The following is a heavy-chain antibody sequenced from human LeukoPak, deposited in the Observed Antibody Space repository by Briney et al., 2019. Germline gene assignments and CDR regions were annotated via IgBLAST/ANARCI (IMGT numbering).Heavy chain of an antibody. CDR3: AKEVVAAAGTGWFDP. J-gene: IGHJ5*02. CDR1: GFTLGSYA. D-gene: IGHD6-13*01. Sequence: GGSLRLSCAASGFTLGSYAMHWVRQAPGKGLEWVAVISYDGSNKYYADSVKGRFTISRDNSKNTLYLQMNSLRAEDTAVYYCAKEVVAAAGTGWFDPWGQGTLVTVSS. V-gene: IGHV3-30*04. CDR2: ISYDGSNK.